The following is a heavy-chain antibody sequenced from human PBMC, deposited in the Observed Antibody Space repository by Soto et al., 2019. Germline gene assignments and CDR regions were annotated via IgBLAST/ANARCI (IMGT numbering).Heavy chain of an antibody. CDR2: ITSSGSNT. V-gene: IGHV3-11*01. D-gene: IGHD6-6*01. CDR1: GFTFSGYN. CDR3: ARRGTISSAHHFDH. Sequence: QVQLVESGGGLVKPGGSLRLSCVASGFTFSGYNMSWIRQAPGKGLEWVSYITSSGSNTFDAESVKGRFTISRDNTMNLLYLQMNSLSAEDTAVYYCARRGTISSAHHFDHWGHGTLVTVSS. J-gene: IGHJ4*01.